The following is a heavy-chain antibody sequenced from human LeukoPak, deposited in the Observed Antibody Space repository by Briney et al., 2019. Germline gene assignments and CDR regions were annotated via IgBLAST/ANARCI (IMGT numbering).Heavy chain of an antibody. J-gene: IGHJ4*02. CDR3: ARDQVQYSSSWYVPPGASDY. D-gene: IGHD6-13*01. CDR2: IYHSGST. CDR1: GYSISSGYY. V-gene: IGHV4-38-2*02. Sequence: PSETLSLTCTVSGYSISSGYYWGWIRQPPGKGLEWIGSIYHSGSTYYNPSLKSRVTISVDTSKNQFSLKLSSVTAADTAVYYCARDQVQYSSSWYVPPGASDYWGQGTLVTVSS.